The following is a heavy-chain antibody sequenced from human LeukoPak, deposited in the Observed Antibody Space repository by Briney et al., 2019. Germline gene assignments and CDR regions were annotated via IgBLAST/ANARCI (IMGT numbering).Heavy chain of an antibody. CDR2: IISIISYI. CDR1: GFTFSSYS. CDR3: AREALVVVGKKRYFDY. V-gene: IGHV3-21*01. D-gene: IGHD3-22*01. J-gene: IGHJ4*02. Sequence: PRGSLRLSCAASGFTFSSYSMNCVRQAPGEGREWVSSIISIISYIYYADSVKGRFTISTDNAKNALYLQMNSLRAEDTAVYYCAREALVVVGKKRYFDYWGEGALVTVSS.